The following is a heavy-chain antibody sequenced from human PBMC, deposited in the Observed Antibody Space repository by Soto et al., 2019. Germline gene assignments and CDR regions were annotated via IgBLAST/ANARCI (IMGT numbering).Heavy chain of an antibody. CDR3: ASRRRGDSSGYYCYYGMDV. V-gene: IGHV3-48*03. J-gene: IGHJ6*02. CDR2: ISSSGSTI. CDR1: GFTFSSYE. D-gene: IGHD6-19*01. Sequence: GGSLRLSCAASGFTFSSYEMNWVRQAPGKGLEWVSYISSSGSTIYYADSVKGRFTISRDNAKNSLYLQMNSLRAEDTAVYYCASRRRGDSSGYYCYYGMDVWGQGTTVTVSS.